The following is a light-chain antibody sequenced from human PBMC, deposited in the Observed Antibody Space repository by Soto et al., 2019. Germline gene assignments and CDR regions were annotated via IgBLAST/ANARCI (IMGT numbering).Light chain of an antibody. Sequence: DIQMTQSPSSVSASVGDRVTITCRASQSVSSWLAWYQQKPGKAPKLLIYAASTVQSGVPSRFSGSGSGTEFTLTISSLQPEDFATYYCQQAISFPFPFGPGTRVDV. CDR1: QSVSSW. J-gene: IGKJ3*01. CDR3: QQAISFPFP. V-gene: IGKV1-12*01. CDR2: AAS.